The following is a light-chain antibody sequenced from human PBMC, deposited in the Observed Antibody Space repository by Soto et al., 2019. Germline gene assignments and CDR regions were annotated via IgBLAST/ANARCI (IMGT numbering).Light chain of an antibody. CDR3: QQGYRSPPT. CDR2: KAS. V-gene: IGKV1-5*03. CDR1: QTISSW. J-gene: IGKJ1*01. Sequence: HMTQSPSSLSASVGDRFTITCRASQTISSWLAWYQQKPGKAPKLLIYKASTLKSGVPSRFRGSGSGTEFTLTISSLQPDDFETYYCQQGYRSPPTFGQGTKVDIK.